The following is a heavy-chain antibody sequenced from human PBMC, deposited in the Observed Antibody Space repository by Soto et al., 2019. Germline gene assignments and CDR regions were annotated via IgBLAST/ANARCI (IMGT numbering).Heavy chain of an antibody. V-gene: IGHV3-23*01. D-gene: IGHD6-19*01. Sequence: GGSLRLSCAASGFTFSSYAMSWVRQAPGKGLEWVSAISGSGGSTYYADSVKGRFTISRDNSKNTLYLQMNSLRAEDTAVYYCAKDLEGRGWSFHHFDYWGQGTLVTVSS. J-gene: IGHJ4*02. CDR2: ISGSGGST. CDR3: AKDLEGRGWSFHHFDY. CDR1: GFTFSSYA.